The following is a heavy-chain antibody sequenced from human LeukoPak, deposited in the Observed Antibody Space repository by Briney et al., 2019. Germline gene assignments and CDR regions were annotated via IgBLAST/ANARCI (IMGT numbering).Heavy chain of an antibody. CDR2: INPNSGGT. J-gene: IGHJ5*02. CDR1: GYTFTGYY. CDR3: ARGGAYQLLWSGRNWFDP. V-gene: IGHV1-2*02. Sequence: ASVTVSCKASGYTFTGYYMHWVRQAPGQGLEWMGWINPNSGGTNYAQKFQGRVTMSRDTSISTAYMELSRLRSDDPAVYYCARGGAYQLLWSGRNWFDPWGQGTLVTVSS. D-gene: IGHD2-2*01.